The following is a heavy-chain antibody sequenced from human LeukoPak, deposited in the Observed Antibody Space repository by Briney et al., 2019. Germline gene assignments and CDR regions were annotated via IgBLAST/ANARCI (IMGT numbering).Heavy chain of an antibody. CDR3: ARSIAVAGSDY. D-gene: IGHD6-19*01. Sequence: GGSLRLSCAASGFTVSNNYMSWVRQAPGKGLEWVSVIYSGGNTYYADSVKGRFTISRDNSKNTLHLQMNSLRAEDTAVYYCARSIAVAGSDYWGQGTLVTVSS. CDR2: IYSGGNT. V-gene: IGHV3-66*01. J-gene: IGHJ4*02. CDR1: GFTVSNNY.